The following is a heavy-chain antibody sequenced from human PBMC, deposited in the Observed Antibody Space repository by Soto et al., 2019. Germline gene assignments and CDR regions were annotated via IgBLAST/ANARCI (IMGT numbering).Heavy chain of an antibody. CDR3: ARAQGDYRSGVGWYMDV. Sequence: EVQLVESGGGLVQPGGSLRLSCAASGFTFSSYWMSWVRQAPGKGLEWVANIKQDGSEKYYVDSVKGRFTISRDNAKNSLYLQMNSMRAEDTAVYYCARAQGDYRSGVGWYMDVWGKGTTVTVSS. V-gene: IGHV3-7*01. J-gene: IGHJ6*03. CDR1: GFTFSSYW. D-gene: IGHD4-17*01. CDR2: IKQDGSEK.